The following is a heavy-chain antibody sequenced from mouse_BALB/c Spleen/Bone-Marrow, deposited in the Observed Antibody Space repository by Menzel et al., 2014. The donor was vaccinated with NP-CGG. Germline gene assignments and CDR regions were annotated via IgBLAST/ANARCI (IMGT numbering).Heavy chain of an antibody. CDR2: IDPANGNT. J-gene: IGHJ2*01. D-gene: IGHD2-4*01. CDR3: AIYDYGVYFDH. Sequence: VQQKQSGAELVKTGASVKLSCTASSFNIKDTYMHWVKQRPEQGVEWIGRIDPANGNTKYAPKFQGKATIPADTSSNTALPHLSSLTSEDAAVYYCAIYDYGVYFDHWVQCTPLTVSS. CDR1: SFNIKDTY. V-gene: IGHV14-3*02.